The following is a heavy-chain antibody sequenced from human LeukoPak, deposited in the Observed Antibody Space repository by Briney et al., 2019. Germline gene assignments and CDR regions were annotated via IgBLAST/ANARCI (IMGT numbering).Heavy chain of an antibody. CDR1: GFTFSSFA. J-gene: IGHJ4*02. V-gene: IGHV3-64D*06. CDR3: VKYCGGDCYSGRNYFDY. CDR2: ISSAGGST. D-gene: IGHD2-21*02. Sequence: GGSLRLSCSASGFTFSSFAMYWVRQAPGKGLEYVSAISSAGGSTYYADSVNGRFAISRDNSKNTLYLQMSSLRAEDTAVYYCVKYCGGDCYSGRNYFDYWGQGTLVTVSS.